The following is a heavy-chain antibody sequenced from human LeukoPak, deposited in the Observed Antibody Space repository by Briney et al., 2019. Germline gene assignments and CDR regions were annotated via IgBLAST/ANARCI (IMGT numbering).Heavy chain of an antibody. CDR3: AKDVGKWESLHFFDY. V-gene: IGHV3-23*01. J-gene: IGHJ4*02. CDR2: ISGSGAST. D-gene: IGHD1-26*01. CDR1: GFTFSTNA. Sequence: GGSLRLSCLTSGFTFSTNAMNWVRQAPGKGLEWISGISGSGASTYYADSVTGRFTISRDNSRNTLYLQMNSLRGDDTAVYYCAKDVGKWESLHFFDYWGQGTLVTVSS.